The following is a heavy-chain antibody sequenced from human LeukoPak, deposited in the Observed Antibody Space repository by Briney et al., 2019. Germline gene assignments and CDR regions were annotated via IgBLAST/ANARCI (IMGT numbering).Heavy chain of an antibody. J-gene: IGHJ4*02. CDR2: IYHSGHT. D-gene: IGHD1-26*01. CDR1: GYSISSDYY. CDR3: ARDRATTTEGFDY. Sequence: SETLSLTCSVSGYSISSDYYWGWIRHPPGKGLEWIGSIYHSGHTYYNPSLKSRITISVDTSKSRFSLSLGSVTAADTAIYYCARDRATTTEGFDYWGQGTLVTVSS. V-gene: IGHV4-38-2*02.